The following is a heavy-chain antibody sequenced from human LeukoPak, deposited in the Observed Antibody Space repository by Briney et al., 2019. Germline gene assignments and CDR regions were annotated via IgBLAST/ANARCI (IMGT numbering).Heavy chain of an antibody. CDR2: IIPILGIA. D-gene: IGHD3-22*01. CDR1: GGTFSSYA. V-gene: IGHV1-69*04. Sequence: SVKVSCKASGGTFSSYAISWVRQAPGQGLEWMGRIIPILGIANYAQKFQGRVTITADTSTSTAYMELSSLRSEDTAVYYCARSYYYDSSGYYYINWFDPWGQGTLVTVSS. J-gene: IGHJ5*02. CDR3: ARSYYYDSSGYYYINWFDP.